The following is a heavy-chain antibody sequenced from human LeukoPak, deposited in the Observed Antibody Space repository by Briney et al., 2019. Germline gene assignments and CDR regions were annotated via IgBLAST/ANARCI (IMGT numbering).Heavy chain of an antibody. Sequence: GGSLRLSCAASGFTFNNYAMSWVRQAPGKGLEWVSVIYSGGTTNYADSVKGRFTVSRDNSKNTLYLQMNSLRAEDTAVYYCAREGQYGDQTYDYWGQGTLVTVSS. CDR2: IYSGGTT. D-gene: IGHD4-17*01. V-gene: IGHV3-66*02. CDR1: GFTFNNYA. CDR3: AREGQYGDQTYDY. J-gene: IGHJ4*02.